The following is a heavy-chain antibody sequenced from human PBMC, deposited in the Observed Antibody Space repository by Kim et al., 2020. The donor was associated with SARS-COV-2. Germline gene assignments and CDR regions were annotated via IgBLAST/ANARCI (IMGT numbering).Heavy chain of an antibody. CDR2: ISYDGSNK. Sequence: GGSLRLSCAASGFTFSSYAMHWVRQAPGKGLEWVAVISYDGSNKYYADSVKGRFTISRDNSKNTLYLQMNSLRAEDTAVYYCARAPYHDSSGYPYWGQGTLVTVSS. CDR3: ARAPYHDSSGYPY. V-gene: IGHV3-30-3*01. J-gene: IGHJ4*02. D-gene: IGHD3-22*01. CDR1: GFTFSSYA.